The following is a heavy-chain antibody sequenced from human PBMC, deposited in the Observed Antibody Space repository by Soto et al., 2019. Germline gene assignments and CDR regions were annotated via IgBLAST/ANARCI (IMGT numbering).Heavy chain of an antibody. CDR3: ARDSGGITIFGVVTRPPYGMDV. CDR2: IIPIFGTA. Sequence: GASVKVSCKASGGTFSSYAISWVRQAPGQGLEWMGGIIPIFGTANYAQKFQGRVTITADKSTSTAYMELSSLRSEDTAVYYCARDSGGITIFGVVTRPPYGMDVWGQGTTVTV. D-gene: IGHD3-3*01. J-gene: IGHJ6*02. V-gene: IGHV1-69*06. CDR1: GGTFSSYA.